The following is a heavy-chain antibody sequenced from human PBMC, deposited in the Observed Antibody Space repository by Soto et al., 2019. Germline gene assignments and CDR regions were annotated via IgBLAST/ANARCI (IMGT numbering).Heavy chain of an antibody. V-gene: IGHV4-39*01. Sequence: SATLSLTCTFSGGSISSTSYYWGWIRQPPGKGLEWIGSMYYSGSTNYNPSLKRRLTMSVDTSKNQSSLKPRSVTAADTAVYYGARCSSSAFRSLEWVDPIACWGKRTPVTFAS. CDR1: GGSISSTSYY. D-gene: IGHD3-3*01. CDR2: MYYSGST. CDR3: ARCSSSAFRSLEWVDPIAC. J-gene: IGHJ4*02.